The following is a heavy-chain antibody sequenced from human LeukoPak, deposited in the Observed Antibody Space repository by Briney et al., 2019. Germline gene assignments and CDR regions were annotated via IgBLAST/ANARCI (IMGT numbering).Heavy chain of an antibody. Sequence: GASVKVSCKASGYTFSTYGINWVRQAPGQGLEWMGWINTNNGNTNYAQKSQGRVTMTRDTSTSTAYLELRSLGSDDTAVYYCARVRGSGTYYYFDYWGQGTLVTVSS. CDR1: GYTFSTYG. D-gene: IGHD1-26*01. CDR2: INTNNGNT. CDR3: ARVRGSGTYYYFDY. V-gene: IGHV1-18*01. J-gene: IGHJ4*02.